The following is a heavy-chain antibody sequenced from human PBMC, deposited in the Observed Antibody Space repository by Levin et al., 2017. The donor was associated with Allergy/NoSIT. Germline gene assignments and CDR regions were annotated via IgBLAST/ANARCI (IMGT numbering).Heavy chain of an antibody. D-gene: IGHD3-16*02. CDR2: ISYDGSNK. CDR1: GFTFSSYA. V-gene: IGHV3-30-3*01. J-gene: IGHJ4*02. CDR3: ARPLTFGGVIVRGQPEFDY. Sequence: GGSLRLSFAASGFTFSSYAMHWVRQAPGKGLERVAVISYDGSNKYYADSVKGRFTISRDNSQNTLYLQMNSLRAEDTAVYYCARPLTFGGVIVRGQPEFDYWGQGTLVTVSS.